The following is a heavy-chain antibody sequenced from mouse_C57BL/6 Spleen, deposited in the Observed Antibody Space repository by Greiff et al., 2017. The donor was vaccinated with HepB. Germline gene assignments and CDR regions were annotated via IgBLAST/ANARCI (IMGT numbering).Heavy chain of an antibody. V-gene: IGHV8-8*01. D-gene: IGHD2-4*01. J-gene: IGHJ2*01. Sequence: QVQLKESGPGILQPSQTLSLTCSFSGFSLSTFGMGVGWIRQPSGKGLEWLAHIWWDDDKYYNPALKSRLTISKDTSKNQVILKIANVDTADTATYYGTRIDYMITRLHYYFDYWGQGTTHTVSS. CDR3: TRIDYMITRLHYYFDY. CDR1: GFSLSTFGMG. CDR2: IWWDDDK.